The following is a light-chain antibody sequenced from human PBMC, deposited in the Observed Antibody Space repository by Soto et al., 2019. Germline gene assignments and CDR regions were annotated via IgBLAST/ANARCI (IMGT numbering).Light chain of an antibody. CDR2: GND. V-gene: IGLV1-44*01. CDR1: SSNIGSNT. CDR3: TSWYDGLRAVL. Sequence: QSLLTQPPSASGTPGHRVTISCSGGSSNIGSNTVNWYQHLPAAAPKLLINGNDQQPSGVPARFSGSKSGTSVVLAISGLQSEDEADYYCTSWYDGLRAVLFGGGTKLTVL. J-gene: IGLJ2*01.